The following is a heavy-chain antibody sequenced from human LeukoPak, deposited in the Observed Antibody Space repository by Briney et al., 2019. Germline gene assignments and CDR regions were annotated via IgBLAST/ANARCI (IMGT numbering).Heavy chain of an antibody. D-gene: IGHD2-15*01. CDR2: INGDGSTT. CDR3: TRRVDATRWYDP. V-gene: IGHV3-74*01. J-gene: IGHJ5*02. CDR1: GFSFSTYW. Sequence: GGSLRLSCAASGFSFSTYWMHWVRQAPGEGLVWVSRINGDGSTTNYADSVKGRFTISRDNAKDTLYLQMNSLRAEDTAVYYCTRRVDATRWYDPWGQGTLVTVSS.